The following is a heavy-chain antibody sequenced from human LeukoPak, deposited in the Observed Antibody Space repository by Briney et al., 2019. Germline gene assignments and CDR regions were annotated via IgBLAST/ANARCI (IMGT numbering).Heavy chain of an antibody. CDR1: GGSFSGYY. CDR2: INHSGST. V-gene: IGHV4-34*01. CDR3: ARGRGYCSGGSCYWDY. D-gene: IGHD2-15*01. J-gene: IGHJ4*02. Sequence: SETLSLTCAVYGGSFSGYYWNWIRQPPGKGLEWIGEINHSGSTNYNPSLKSRVTISVDTSKNQFSLKLSSVTAADTAVYYCARGRGYCSGGSCYWDYWGQGTLVTVSS.